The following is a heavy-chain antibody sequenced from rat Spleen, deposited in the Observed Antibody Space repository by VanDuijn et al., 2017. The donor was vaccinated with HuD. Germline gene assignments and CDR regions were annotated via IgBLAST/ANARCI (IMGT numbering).Heavy chain of an antibody. CDR1: GFTFSDYN. CDR2: ISYDGSGT. J-gene: IGHJ3*01. V-gene: IGHV5-7*01. CDR3: TRPSYGYPFAY. D-gene: IGHD1-7*01. Sequence: EVQLVESDGGLVQPGRSLKLSCAASGFTFSDYNMAWVRQTPKMGLGWVATISYDGSGTYYRDSVKCRFTISRNNAKDTLYLQMESLRSEDTATYYCTRPSYGYPFAYWGQGTLVTVSS.